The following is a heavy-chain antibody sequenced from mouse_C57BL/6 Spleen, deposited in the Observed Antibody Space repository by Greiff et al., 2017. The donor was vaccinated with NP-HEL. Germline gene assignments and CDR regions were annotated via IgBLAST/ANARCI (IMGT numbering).Heavy chain of an antibody. V-gene: IGHV1-64*01. CDR2: IHPNSGST. CDR3: ARRANWDVSYAMDY. CDR1: GYTFTSYW. D-gene: IGHD4-1*01. J-gene: IGHJ4*01. Sequence: LQQSGPELVKPGASVKLSCKASGYTFTSYWMHWVKQRPGQGLEWIGMIHPNSGSTNYNEKFKSKATLTVDKSSSTAYMQLSSLTSEDSAVYYCARRANWDVSYAMDYWGQGTSVTVS.